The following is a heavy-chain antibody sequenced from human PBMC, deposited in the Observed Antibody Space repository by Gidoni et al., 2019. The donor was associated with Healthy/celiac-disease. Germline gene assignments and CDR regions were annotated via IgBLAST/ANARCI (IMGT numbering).Heavy chain of an antibody. Sequence: SCAASGFTFSSYGMHWVRQAPGKGLEWVAVISYDGSNKYYADSVKGRFTISRDNSKNTLYLQMNSLRAEDTAVYYCAKVVRAVGATPNWFDPWGQGTLVTVSS. J-gene: IGHJ5*02. V-gene: IGHV3-30*18. CDR3: AKVVRAVGATPNWFDP. CDR1: GFTFSSYG. CDR2: ISYDGSNK. D-gene: IGHD1-26*01.